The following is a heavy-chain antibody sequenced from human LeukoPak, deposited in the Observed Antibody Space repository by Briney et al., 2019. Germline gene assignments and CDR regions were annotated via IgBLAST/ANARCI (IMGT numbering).Heavy chain of an antibody. CDR2: IYYSGST. V-gene: IGHV4-30-4*08. J-gene: IGHJ3*02. CDR3: ARTYFPRGAFDI. D-gene: IGHD3-9*01. Sequence: SETLSLTCTVSGGSISSGDYYWSWIRQPPGKGLEWIGYIYYSGSTYYNPSLKSRVTISVDTSKNQFSLKLSSVTAADTAIYYCARTYFPRGAFDIWGLGTMVTVSS. CDR1: GGSISSGDYY.